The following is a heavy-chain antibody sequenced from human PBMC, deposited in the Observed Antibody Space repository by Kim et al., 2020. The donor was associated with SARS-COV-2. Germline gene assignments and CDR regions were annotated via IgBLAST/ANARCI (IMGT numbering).Heavy chain of an antibody. V-gene: IGHV3-30*02. D-gene: IGHD6-6*01. CDR3: AKEGDSSSYNFDY. Sequence: ADSVKGRLTISREKSKHTLYLQMDSLKPEDTAVYYCAKEGDSSSYNFDYWGQGTLVTVSS. J-gene: IGHJ4*02.